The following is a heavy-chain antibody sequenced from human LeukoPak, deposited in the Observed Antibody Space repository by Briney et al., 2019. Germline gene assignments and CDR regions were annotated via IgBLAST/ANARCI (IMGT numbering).Heavy chain of an antibody. Sequence: PSETLSLTCTVSGGSISSYYWGWIRQPPGKGLEWIGSIYYSGSTYYNPSLKSRVTISVDTSKNQFSLKLSSVTAADTAVYYCARSNYYDSSGYPRGFDYWGQGTLVTVSS. V-gene: IGHV4-39*07. CDR3: ARSNYYDSSGYPRGFDY. CDR2: IYYSGST. CDR1: GGSISSYY. D-gene: IGHD3-22*01. J-gene: IGHJ4*02.